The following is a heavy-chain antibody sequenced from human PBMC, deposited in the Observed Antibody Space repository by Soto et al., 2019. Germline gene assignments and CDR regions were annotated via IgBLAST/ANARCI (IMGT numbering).Heavy chain of an antibody. CDR1: GDYIHVGGYY. CDR2: IYYTGKA. J-gene: IGHJ5*02. V-gene: IGHV4-30-4*01. CDR3: GRDLTSNANCIDP. D-gene: IGHD2-2*01. Sequence: SETLSLTCSVSGDYIHVGGYYWTWIRQRPGKGLEWMGYIYYTGKAYYNPSLESRLTMSVDRSKNQFSLRLTSVTAADTTVYFCGRDLTSNANCIDPWGQGTLVTVSS.